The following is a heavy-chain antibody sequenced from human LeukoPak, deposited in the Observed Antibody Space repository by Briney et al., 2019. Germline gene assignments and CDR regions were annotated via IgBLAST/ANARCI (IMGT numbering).Heavy chain of an antibody. CDR2: IYSGTI. CDR3: AKVLVTMIVVDFDY. Sequence: GGSLRLSCTVSGFTVSSNSMSWVRQAPGKGLEWVSFIYSGTIHYSDSVKGRFTISRDNSKNTLYLQMNSLRAEDTAVYYCAKVLVTMIVVDFDYWGQGTLVTVSS. D-gene: IGHD3-22*01. V-gene: IGHV3-53*01. J-gene: IGHJ4*02. CDR1: GFTVSSNS.